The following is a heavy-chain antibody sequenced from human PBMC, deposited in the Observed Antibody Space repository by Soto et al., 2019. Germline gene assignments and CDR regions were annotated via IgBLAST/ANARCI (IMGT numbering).Heavy chain of an antibody. CDR2: ISYDGSNK. V-gene: IGHV3-30-3*01. J-gene: IGHJ6*02. CDR1: GFTFSSYA. D-gene: IGHD2-21*02. Sequence: PGGSLRLSCAASGFTFSSYAMHWVRQAPGKGLEWVAVISYDGSNKYYADSVKGRFTISRDNSKNTLYLQMNSLRAEDTAVYYCARDQLWVVTAPTFYYYYGMDVWGQGTTVTVSS. CDR3: ARDQLWVVTAPTFYYYYGMDV.